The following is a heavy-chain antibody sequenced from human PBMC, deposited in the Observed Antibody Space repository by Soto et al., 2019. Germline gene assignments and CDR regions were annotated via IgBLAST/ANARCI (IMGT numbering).Heavy chain of an antibody. CDR2: ISSTTNYT. Sequence: GGSLRLSCAASGFTFTRYSMNWVRQAPGKGLEWVSSISSTTNYTYYGDSMKGRFTISRDNAKNSLYLEMNSLRAEDTAVYYCARESEDLTSNFDYWGQGTLVTVSS. J-gene: IGHJ4*02. CDR1: GFTFTRYS. V-gene: IGHV3-21*06. CDR3: ARESEDLTSNFDY.